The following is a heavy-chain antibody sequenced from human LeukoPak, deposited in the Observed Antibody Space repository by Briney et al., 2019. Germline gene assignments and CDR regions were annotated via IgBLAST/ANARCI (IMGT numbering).Heavy chain of an antibody. CDR2: INPNSGGT. CDR3: AGAYYYDSSGYYYYYCGMDV. J-gene: IGHJ6*02. CDR1: GYTFTGYY. Sequence: ASVKVSCKASGYTFTGYYMHWVRQAPGQGLEWMGWINPNSGGTNYAQKFQGRVTMTRDTSISTAYMELSRLRSDDTAVYYCAGAYYYDSSGYYYYYCGMDVWGQGTTVTVSS. V-gene: IGHV1-2*02. D-gene: IGHD3-22*01.